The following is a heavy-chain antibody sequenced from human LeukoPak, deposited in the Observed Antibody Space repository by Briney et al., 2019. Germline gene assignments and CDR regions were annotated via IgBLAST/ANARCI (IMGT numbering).Heavy chain of an antibody. Sequence: SETLSLTCALSGYSISSGFYWGWLRQPPGKGLDWWGISYNSGTTYSNPPPKSRVTISVDTSKNQYSLKLSSVTAADTAVYSGATSDAGIAAAVDHDGMDVWGKGTTVTVSS. CDR2: SYNSGTT. V-gene: IGHV4-38-2*01. CDR3: ATSDAGIAAAVDHDGMDV. J-gene: IGHJ6*04. CDR1: GYSISSGFY. D-gene: IGHD6-13*01.